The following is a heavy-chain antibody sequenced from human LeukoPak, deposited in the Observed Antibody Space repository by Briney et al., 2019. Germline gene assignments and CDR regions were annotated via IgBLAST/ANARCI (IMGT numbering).Heavy chain of an antibody. J-gene: IGHJ4*02. CDR1: GFTFSSCS. CDR3: ARDSTARNIGFYYYDSSGSFDY. Sequence: PGGSLRLSCAASGFTFSSCSMNWVRQAPGKGLEWVSSISSSSSYIYYTDSVQGRFTISRDNGKNSLYLQMNSLRAEDTAVYYCARDSTARNIGFYYYDSSGSFDYWGQGTLVTVSS. V-gene: IGHV3-21*01. D-gene: IGHD3-22*01. CDR2: ISSSSSYI.